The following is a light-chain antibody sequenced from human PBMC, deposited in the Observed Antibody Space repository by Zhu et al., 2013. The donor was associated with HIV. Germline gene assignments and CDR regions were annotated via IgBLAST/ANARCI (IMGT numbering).Light chain of an antibody. CDR3: QAWDSSTGLYV. V-gene: IGLV3-19*01. J-gene: IGLJ1*01. CDR1: SLRNHY. CDR2: GQN. Sequence: SSELTQDPAVSVALGQTVRITCQGDSLRNHYASWYQQRPGQAPLLVIFGQNNRPSGIPRRFSGSNSGNTATLTISGTQAVDEADYYCQAWDSSTGLYVFGTGTRVTVL.